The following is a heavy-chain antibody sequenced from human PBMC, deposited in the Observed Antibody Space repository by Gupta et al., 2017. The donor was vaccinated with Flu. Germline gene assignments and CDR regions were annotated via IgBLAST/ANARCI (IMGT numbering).Heavy chain of an antibody. V-gene: IGHV1-8*01. CDR3: ARGYSSTWYTAERWFDP. J-gene: IGHJ5*02. Sequence: DINWVRQATGQGLEWMGWMNPNSGNTGYAQKFQGRVTMTRNTSINTAYMELSSLRPEDTAVYYCARGYSSTWYTAERWFDPWGQGTLVTVSS. CDR1: D. CDR2: MNPNSGNT. D-gene: IGHD6-13*01.